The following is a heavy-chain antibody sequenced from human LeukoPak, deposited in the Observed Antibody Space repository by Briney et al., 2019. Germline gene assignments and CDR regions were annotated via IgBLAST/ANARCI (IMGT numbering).Heavy chain of an antibody. J-gene: IGHJ4*02. CDR2: IKQDGSEK. D-gene: IGHD3-22*01. CDR3: ARGTYYYDSSGYDFDY. V-gene: IGHV3-7*01. Sequence: GGSLRLSCAASGFTFSSYWMSWVRHAPGKGLEWVANIKQDGSEKYYVDSVQGRCTISRDNAKNSLYLQMNSLRAEDTAVYYCARGTYYYDSSGYDFDYWGQGTLVTVSS. CDR1: GFTFSSYW.